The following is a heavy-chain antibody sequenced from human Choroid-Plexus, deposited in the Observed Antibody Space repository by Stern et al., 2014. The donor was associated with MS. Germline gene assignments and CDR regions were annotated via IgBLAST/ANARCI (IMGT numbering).Heavy chain of an antibody. V-gene: IGHV3-30*18. CDR3: AKDRQYLTYFFDH. Sequence: QVQLVESGGGVVQPGRPLRLSCVASGFTFGSCAMHWFRQAPGKGLEWVAGVSYDGSNKYYADSVKGRFTISRDNSQNTLYMQMSSLRPEDTAVYYCAKDRQYLTYFFDHWGQGSWSPSPQ. CDR2: VSYDGSNK. J-gene: IGHJ5*02. D-gene: IGHD2/OR15-2a*01. CDR1: GFTFGSCA.